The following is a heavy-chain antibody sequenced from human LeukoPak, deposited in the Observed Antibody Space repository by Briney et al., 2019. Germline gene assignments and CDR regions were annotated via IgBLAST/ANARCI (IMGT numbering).Heavy chain of an antibody. V-gene: IGHV3-23*01. CDR2: ISGSGGST. CDR3: VRETGWLFDF. D-gene: IGHD5-12*01. J-gene: IGHJ4*02. CDR1: GFTFTRYA. Sequence: GGTLRLSCAASGFTFTRYAMTWVRQAPGKGLEWVSGISGSGGSTYYADSVKGRFTISRDNSKNTLYLQMNSLRAEDTAVYYCVRETGWLFDFWGQGTLVIVSS.